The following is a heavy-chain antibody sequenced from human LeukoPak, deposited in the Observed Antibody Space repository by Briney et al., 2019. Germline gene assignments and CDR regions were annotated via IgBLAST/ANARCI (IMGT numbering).Heavy chain of an antibody. D-gene: IGHD6-19*01. Sequence: GGSLRLSCAASGFSFSFSNMNWVRQAPGKGLEWVSYISSTNGHTYYADSVNGRFTISRDTAKNSLYLQMNSLRVEDTAIYFCARDRDSSGLYGGADLWGQGVLVTVSS. J-gene: IGHJ5*02. CDR3: ARDRDSSGLYGGADL. CDR2: ISSTNGHT. CDR1: GFSFSFSN. V-gene: IGHV3-21*03.